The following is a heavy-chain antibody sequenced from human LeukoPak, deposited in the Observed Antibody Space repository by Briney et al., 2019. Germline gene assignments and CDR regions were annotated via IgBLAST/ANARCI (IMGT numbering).Heavy chain of an antibody. Sequence: GGSLRLSCAASGFTFSDHYMDWVCQAPGKGLEWVGRTRNKANSYTTEYAASVKGRFTISRDDSKNSLYLQMNSLKTEDTAVYYCTTATVPATVGTNWGQGTLVTVSS. CDR1: GFTFSDHY. J-gene: IGHJ4*02. CDR3: TTATVPATVGTN. V-gene: IGHV3-72*01. CDR2: TRNKANSYTT. D-gene: IGHD2-2*01.